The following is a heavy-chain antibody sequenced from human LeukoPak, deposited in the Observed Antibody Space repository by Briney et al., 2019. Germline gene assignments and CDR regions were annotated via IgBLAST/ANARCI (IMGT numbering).Heavy chain of an antibody. CDR3: ARQVDTTMALPDY. Sequence: ASVNVSCKASGYTFTTYGVTWVRQAPGQRLEWMGWICTYNDNTNYAQKFQGRVTMTTDTSTSTVYMELRSLTSDDTAIYYCARQVDTTMALPDYWGQGTLVTVSS. V-gene: IGHV1-18*01. J-gene: IGHJ4*02. D-gene: IGHD5-18*01. CDR2: ICTYNDNT. CDR1: GYTFTTYG.